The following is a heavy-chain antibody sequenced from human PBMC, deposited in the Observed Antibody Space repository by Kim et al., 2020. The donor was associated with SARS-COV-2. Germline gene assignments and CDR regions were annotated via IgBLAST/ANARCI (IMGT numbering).Heavy chain of an antibody. Sequence: GGSLRLSCAASGFTFSSYAMSWVRQAPGKGLEWVSAITGSGGGAYYADSVKGRFTISRDNSKNTLYLQMNSLRAEDTAVYYCAKRRAVPGTGSYYYGMDVWGQGTTVTVSS. CDR3: AKRRAVPGTGSYYYGMDV. V-gene: IGHV3-23*01. D-gene: IGHD6-19*01. J-gene: IGHJ6*02. CDR1: GFTFSSYA. CDR2: ITGSGGGA.